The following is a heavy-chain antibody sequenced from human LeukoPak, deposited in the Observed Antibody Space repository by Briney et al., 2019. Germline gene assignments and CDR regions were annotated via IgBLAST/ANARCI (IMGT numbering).Heavy chain of an antibody. CDR2: IYHSGST. Sequence: SETLSLTCAVSGYSLSSGYYWGWIRPPPGKGLEWIGSIYHSGSTYYNPSLKSRVTISVDTSKNQFSLKLSSVTAADTAVYYCARQVGATIGDAFDIWGQGTMVTVSS. D-gene: IGHD1-26*01. CDR1: GYSLSSGYY. CDR3: ARQVGATIGDAFDI. J-gene: IGHJ3*02. V-gene: IGHV4-38-2*01.